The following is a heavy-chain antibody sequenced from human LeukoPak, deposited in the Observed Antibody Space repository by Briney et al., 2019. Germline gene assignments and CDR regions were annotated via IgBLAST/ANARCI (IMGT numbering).Heavy chain of an antibody. Sequence: GGSLRLSCAASGFTFSDYYMSWIRQAPGKGLEWVSYISSSGSTIYYADSVKGRFTISRDNAKNSLYLQMNSLRAEDTAVYYCARDGSSWQNGVYYYYYYMDVWGKGTTVTVSS. D-gene: IGHD6-13*01. V-gene: IGHV3-11*01. J-gene: IGHJ6*03. CDR3: ARDGSSWQNGVYYYYYYMDV. CDR1: GFTFSDYY. CDR2: ISSSGSTI.